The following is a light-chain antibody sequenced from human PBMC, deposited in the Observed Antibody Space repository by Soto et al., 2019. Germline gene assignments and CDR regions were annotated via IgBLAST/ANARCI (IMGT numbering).Light chain of an antibody. CDR3: QQADSLPLVT. CDR1: QDISTW. J-gene: IGKJ5*01. Sequence: DIQMTQSPSSVSASVGDRVTITCRASQDISTWLAWYQQKPGKAPKLLIYAASSLFSGVPSRFSGSCSGTDFTLNISSLQPEDFATYYWQQADSLPLVTFGQVTRLDLK. CDR2: AAS. V-gene: IGKV1-12*01.